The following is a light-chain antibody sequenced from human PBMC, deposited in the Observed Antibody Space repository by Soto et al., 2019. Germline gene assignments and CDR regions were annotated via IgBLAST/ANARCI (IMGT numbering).Light chain of an antibody. CDR3: QQSYPSPMYT. Sequence: DIQMTQSPSSLSASVGDRVTITCRASQSISTYLNWYQQKPGKAPNLLIYSASTLQNGVPSRFTGSRSGTDFTLTISSLQPEDFATYYCQQSYPSPMYTFGQGTKLEIK. CDR2: SAS. V-gene: IGKV1-39*01. J-gene: IGKJ2*01. CDR1: QSISTY.